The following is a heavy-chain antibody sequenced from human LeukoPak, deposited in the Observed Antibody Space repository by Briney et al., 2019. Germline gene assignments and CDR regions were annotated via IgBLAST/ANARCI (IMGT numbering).Heavy chain of an antibody. CDR1: GGSFSGYY. J-gene: IGHJ4*02. D-gene: IGHD2-15*01. Sequence: SETLSLTCAVYGGSFSGYYWSWIRQPPGKGLEWIGEINHSGCTNYNPSLKSRVAISVDTSKNQFSLKLSSVTAADTAVYYCARPNGGYCSGGSCYTAYFDYWGQGTLVTVSS. CDR3: ARPNGGYCSGGSCYTAYFDY. CDR2: INHSGCT. V-gene: IGHV4-34*01.